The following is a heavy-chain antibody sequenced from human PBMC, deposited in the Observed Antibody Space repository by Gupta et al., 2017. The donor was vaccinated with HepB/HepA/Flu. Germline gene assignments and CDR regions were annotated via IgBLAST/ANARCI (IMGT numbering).Heavy chain of an antibody. CDR2: MSGSGSDV. CDR3: ASMAVAASDAFDI. D-gene: IGHD6-19*01. J-gene: IGHJ3*02. Sequence: QVRLVESDGGFVERGDSLRISCEASGFTFRDYYMIWVRQAPGKGMEWLAYMSGSGSDVYYAASVKGRFVISRDNAKNSLYLQMYRLRAEDTAVYYCASMAVAASDAFDIWGHGTMVTVSS. V-gene: IGHV3-11*04. CDR1: GFTFRDYY.